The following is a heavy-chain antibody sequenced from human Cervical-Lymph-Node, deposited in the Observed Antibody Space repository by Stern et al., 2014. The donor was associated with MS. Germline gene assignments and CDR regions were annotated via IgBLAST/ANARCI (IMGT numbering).Heavy chain of an antibody. CDR3: ARVGGIAARPYYFDY. CDR2: INAGNGNT. Sequence: QVQLMQSGAEVKKPGASVKVSCKASGYTFTSYAMHWVRQAPGQRLEWMGWINAGNGNTKYSQKFQGRVTITRDTSASTAYMELSSLRSEDTAVYYCARVGGIAARPYYFDYWGQGTLVTVSS. V-gene: IGHV1-3*01. J-gene: IGHJ4*02. D-gene: IGHD6-6*01. CDR1: GYTFTSYA.